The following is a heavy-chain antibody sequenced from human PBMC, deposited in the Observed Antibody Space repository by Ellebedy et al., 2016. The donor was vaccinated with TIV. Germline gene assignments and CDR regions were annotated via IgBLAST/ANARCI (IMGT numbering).Heavy chain of an antibody. Sequence: SETLSLTCSVSGDSISNYYWNWIRQPPGKELEWIGYIYYSGGTYYNPSLRSRLTIALDTSRNQFSLSLTSVTAADTALYYCARSLRGGGDYGLDVWGQGTTVTVSS. CDR2: IYYSGGT. CDR3: ARSLRGGGDYGLDV. CDR1: GDSISNYY. J-gene: IGHJ6*02. V-gene: IGHV4-59*08. D-gene: IGHD3-10*01.